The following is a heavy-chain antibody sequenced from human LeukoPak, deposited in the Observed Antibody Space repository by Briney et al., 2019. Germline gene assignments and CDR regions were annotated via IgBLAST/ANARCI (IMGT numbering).Heavy chain of an antibody. D-gene: IGHD1-26*01. CDR3: AKEKGWELLRSYIDF. J-gene: IGHJ4*02. CDR1: GFTFSSYG. Sequence: GSLRLSCETSGFTFSSYGVHWVRQAPGKGLQWVAVISFDGTNTVYLDSVKGRFTISRDNSKNTLYLQMNSLTSEDTATYYCAKEKGWELLRSYIDFWGQGTLVTVYS. V-gene: IGHV3-30*18. CDR2: ISFDGTNT.